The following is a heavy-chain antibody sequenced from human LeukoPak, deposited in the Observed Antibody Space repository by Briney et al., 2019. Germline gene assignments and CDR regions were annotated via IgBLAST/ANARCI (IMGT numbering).Heavy chain of an antibody. J-gene: IGHJ5*02. CDR1: GGSISGYY. Sequence: SETLSLTCTVSGGSISGYYWSWIRQPPGKGLEWIGYIYTSGSTNYNPSLKSRVTISVDTSKNQLSLKLSSVTAADTAVYYCARTTVGNTWFDPWGQGTLVTVSS. CDR2: IYTSGST. CDR3: ARTTVGNTWFDP. V-gene: IGHV4-4*09. D-gene: IGHD4-23*01.